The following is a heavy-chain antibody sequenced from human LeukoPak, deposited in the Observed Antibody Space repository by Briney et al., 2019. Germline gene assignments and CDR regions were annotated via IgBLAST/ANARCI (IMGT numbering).Heavy chain of an antibody. Sequence: PGGSLRLSCAASGFTFSSYAMHWVGQAPGKGLEWEAVISYDGSNKYYADSVKGRFTISRDNSKNTLYLQMNSLRAEDTAVYYCARDQRSYDYVMYYFDYWGQGTLVTVSS. V-gene: IGHV3-30*04. CDR1: GFTFSSYA. CDR3: ARDQRSYDYVMYYFDY. D-gene: IGHD3-16*01. CDR2: ISYDGSNK. J-gene: IGHJ4*02.